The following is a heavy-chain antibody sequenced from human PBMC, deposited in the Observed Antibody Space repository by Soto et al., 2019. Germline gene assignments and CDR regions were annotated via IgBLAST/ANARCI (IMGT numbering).Heavy chain of an antibody. CDR1: GFTFSSYG. CDR3: AKDDAYGERSMDV. CDR2: ISYDGSNK. Sequence: GGSLRLSCAASGFTFSSYGMHWVRQAPGKGLEWVAVISYDGSNKYYADSVKGRFTISRDNSKNTLYLQMNSLRAEDTAVYYCAKDDAYGERSMDVWGKGTTVTVSS. V-gene: IGHV3-30*18. D-gene: IGHD4-17*01. J-gene: IGHJ6*03.